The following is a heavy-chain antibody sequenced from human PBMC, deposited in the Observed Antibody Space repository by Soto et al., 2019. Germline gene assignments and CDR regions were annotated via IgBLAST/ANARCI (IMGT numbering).Heavy chain of an antibody. CDR3: ARGSELWLRYYYYGMDV. D-gene: IGHD5-18*01. V-gene: IGHV3-33*01. Sequence: QVQLVESGGGVVQPGRSLRLSCAASGFTFSSYGMHWVRQAPGKGLEWVAVIWYDGSNKYYADSVKGRFTISRDNSKNTLYLQMNSLRAEDTAVYYCARGSELWLRYYYYGMDVWGQGTTVTVSS. CDR1: GFTFSSYG. J-gene: IGHJ6*02. CDR2: IWYDGSNK.